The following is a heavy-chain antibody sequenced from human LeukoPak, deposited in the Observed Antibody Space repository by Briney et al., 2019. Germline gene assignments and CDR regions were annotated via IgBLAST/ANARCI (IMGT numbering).Heavy chain of an antibody. D-gene: IGHD6-13*01. J-gene: IGHJ3*02. CDR3: ATDRGIAAAGDAFDI. Sequence: ASVKVSCKVSGYTLTELSMHWVRQAPGKGLEWMGGFDPEDGETIYAQEFQGRVTMTEDTSTDTAYMELSSLRSEDTAVYYCATDRGIAAAGDAFDIWGQGTMVTVSS. CDR2: FDPEDGET. V-gene: IGHV1-24*01. CDR1: GYTLTELS.